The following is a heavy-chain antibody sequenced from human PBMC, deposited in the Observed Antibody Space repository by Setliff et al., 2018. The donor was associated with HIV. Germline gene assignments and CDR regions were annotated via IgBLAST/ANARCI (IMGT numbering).Heavy chain of an antibody. V-gene: IGHV2-70*04. CDR1: GFALRTYGVR. CDR2: IDWDDDK. D-gene: IGHD6-19*01. Sequence: SGPTLVNPTRTLTLTCSFSGFALRTYGVRVNWIRQPPGKALEWLARIDWDDDKFYSTSLKTRLTISRDTSENQVVLTMTNMNPMDTATYYCARMRTDASGLFDYWGQGILVTVSS. J-gene: IGHJ4*02. CDR3: ARMRTDASGLFDY.